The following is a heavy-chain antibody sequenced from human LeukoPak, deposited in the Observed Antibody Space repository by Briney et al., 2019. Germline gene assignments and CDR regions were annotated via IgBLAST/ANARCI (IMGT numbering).Heavy chain of an antibody. D-gene: IGHD3-9*01. CDR3: AGGAPTGYYYYYGMDV. CDR2: INAGNGNT. CDR1: GYTFTSYA. V-gene: IGHV1-3*01. Sequence: ASVKVSCKASGYTFTSYAMHWVRQAPGQRLEWMGWINAGNGNTKYSQKFQGRVTITRDTSASTAYMELSSPRSEDTAVYYCAGGAPTGYYYYYGMDVWGKGTTVTVSS. J-gene: IGHJ6*04.